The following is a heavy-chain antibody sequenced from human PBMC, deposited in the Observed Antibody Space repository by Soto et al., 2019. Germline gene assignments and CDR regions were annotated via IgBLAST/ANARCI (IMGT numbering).Heavy chain of an antibody. CDR3: ARGWDHYDSSGLRTWFDP. Sequence: QAQLVQSGAEAKQPGASVRVSCKASGYTFTDFALHWVRQAPGQGLEWMGGFLPIFGTANYAQKFQGRVTITADESTSTAYMELSSLRSEDTAIYYCARGWDHYDSSGLRTWFDPWGQGTLVTVSP. CDR2: FLPIFGTA. V-gene: IGHV1-69*13. J-gene: IGHJ5*02. D-gene: IGHD3-22*01. CDR1: GYTFTDFA.